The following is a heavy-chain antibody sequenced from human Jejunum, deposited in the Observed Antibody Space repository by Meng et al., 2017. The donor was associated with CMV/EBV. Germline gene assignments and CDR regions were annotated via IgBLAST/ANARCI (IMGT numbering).Heavy chain of an antibody. CDR2: AYGGGVTT. Sequence: SGEASGLIFANYAMAGVRQAPGKGLEWVSIAYGGGVTTYSADFVKGRFTISRDNAKNSLYLQMNSLRAEDTAVYYCARGADDENYWGQGTLVTVSS. CDR1: GLIFANYA. CDR3: ARGADDENY. J-gene: IGHJ4*02. V-gene: IGHV3-23*03.